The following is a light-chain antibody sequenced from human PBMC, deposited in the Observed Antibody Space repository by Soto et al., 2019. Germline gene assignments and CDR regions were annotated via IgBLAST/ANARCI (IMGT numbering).Light chain of an antibody. CDR3: SSYAGSNNLV. CDR1: GSDIAVYDF. V-gene: IGLV2-8*01. J-gene: IGLJ2*01. CDR2: EVT. Sequence: QSALTQPPSASGSPGQSVTISCAGTGSDIAVYDFVSWYQQHPGKAPKLIIYEVTKRPSGVPDRFSGSKSGNTASLTVSGLQAEDEADYYCSSYAGSNNLVFGGATKLTVL.